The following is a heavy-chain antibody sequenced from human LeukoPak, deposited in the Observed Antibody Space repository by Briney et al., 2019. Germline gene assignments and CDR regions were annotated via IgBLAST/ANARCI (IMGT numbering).Heavy chain of an antibody. CDR2: IYYGGST. CDR1: GGSISSYY. V-gene: IGHV4-59*12. Sequence: SETLSLTCTVSGGSISSYYWSWIRQPPGKGLEWIGYIYYGGSTNYNPSLKSRVTISVDTSKNQFSLKLSSVTAADTAVYYCARRTFAYYGSGSYYVDWGQGTLVTVSS. CDR3: ARRTFAYYGSGSYYVD. J-gene: IGHJ4*02. D-gene: IGHD3-10*01.